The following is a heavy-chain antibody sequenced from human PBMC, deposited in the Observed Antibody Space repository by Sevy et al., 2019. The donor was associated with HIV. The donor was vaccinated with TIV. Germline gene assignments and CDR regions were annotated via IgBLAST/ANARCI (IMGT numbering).Heavy chain of an antibody. CDR3: ARDXXXGXCTNGVXXNFXX. CDR1: GFTFDDYA. CDR2: ISWNSASI. J-gene: IGHJ4*01. D-gene: IGHD2-8*01. Sequence: GGSLRLSCAASGFTFDDYAMHWVRQAPGKGLEWVSGISWNSASIDYADSVKGRFTISRDNAKNSLYLQMKSLRADDXALYYCARDXXXGXCTNGVXXNFXXXXXGTLVTVSS. V-gene: IGHV3-9*01.